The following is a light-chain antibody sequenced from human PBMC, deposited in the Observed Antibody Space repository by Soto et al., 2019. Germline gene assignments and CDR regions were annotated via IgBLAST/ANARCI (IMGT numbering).Light chain of an antibody. J-gene: IGKJ4*01. V-gene: IGKV3-15*01. CDR1: QSVSSN. CDR3: QQYNNWLT. CDR2: GAS. Sequence: EIVMTQSPATLSVSPGERATLSCRASQSVSSNLAWYQQKPGQAPRLLIYGASTRATGLPARFSGSRSVTEFTLTISSMQSEDFAVYYCQQYNNWLTFGGGTKVEIK.